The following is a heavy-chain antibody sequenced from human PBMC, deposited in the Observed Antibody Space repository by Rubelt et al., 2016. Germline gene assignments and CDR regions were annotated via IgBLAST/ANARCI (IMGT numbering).Heavy chain of an antibody. V-gene: IGHV3-11*04. CDR2: ISHSGHSI. J-gene: IGHJ4*02. D-gene: IGHD3-16*01. CDR3: VRAWGQGDS. CDR1: GFIFSDYY. Sequence: HVQLVESGGDLVKPGGSLRLSCAASGFIFSDYYMSWIRQAPGKGLEWVSYISHSGHSIQYADSVKGRFTLSRDNAKNSLDLHMNSLRAEDTAVYYCVRAWGQGDSWGQGTLVTVSS.